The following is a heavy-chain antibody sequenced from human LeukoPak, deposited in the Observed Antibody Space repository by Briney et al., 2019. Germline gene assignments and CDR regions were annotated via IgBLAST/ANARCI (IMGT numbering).Heavy chain of an antibody. CDR3: ARTRDGNSRYFDS. CDR2: ISYSGGP. Sequence: SSETLSLTCTVSGGSVSSGPYYWGWIRQPPGKGLEWIGYISYSGGPYYHPSLKSRVTISVDTSKNQFSLKLSSVTAADTAVYFCARTRDGNSRYFDSWGQGTLVTVSS. D-gene: IGHD5-24*01. J-gene: IGHJ4*02. V-gene: IGHV4-61*01. CDR1: GGSVSSGPYY.